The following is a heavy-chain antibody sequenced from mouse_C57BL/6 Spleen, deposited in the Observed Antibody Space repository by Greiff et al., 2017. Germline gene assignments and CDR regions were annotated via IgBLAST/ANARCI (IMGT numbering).Heavy chain of an antibody. CDR2: IDPSDSYT. V-gene: IGHV1-69*01. CDR1: GYTFTSYW. D-gene: IGHD2-4*01. J-gene: IGHJ2*01. Sequence: VQLQQPGAELVMPGASVKLSCKASGYTFTSYWMHWVKQRPGQGLEWIGEIDPSDSYTNYNQKFKGKSTLTVDKSSSTAYMQLSSLTSEDSAVYYCARRTRDYGYFDYWGQGTTLTVSS. CDR3: ARRTRDYGYFDY.